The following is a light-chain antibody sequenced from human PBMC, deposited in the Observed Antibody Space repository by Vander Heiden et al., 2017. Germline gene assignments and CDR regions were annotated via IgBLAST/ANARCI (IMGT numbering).Light chain of an antibody. V-gene: IGKV1-9*01. CDR3: QQLNSYPLT. Sequence: DTQLTQSPSFLSASVGDRVTITCRASQGISSYLAWYQQKPGEAPKLLIYAASTLQSGVPSRFSGSGSGTEFTLTISSLQPEDFATYYCQQLNSYPLTFGGGTKVEIK. CDR1: QGISSY. CDR2: AAS. J-gene: IGKJ4*01.